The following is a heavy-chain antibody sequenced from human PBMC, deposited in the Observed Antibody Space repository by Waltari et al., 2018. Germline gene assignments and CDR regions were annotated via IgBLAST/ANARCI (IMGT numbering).Heavy chain of an antibody. Sequence: QVHLQESGLGLVKPSETLSLTCTVSGGTITVHHWGWVRQPPGMGLEWIGYMYYTGRVNFTPSFRSRITMSVDTSKNLFFLNLSSVTAADTAMYYCVRDRGGLTHFDWFLSVWGQGKMVLVSS. CDR2: MYYTGRV. CDR3: VRDRGGLTHFDWFLSV. V-gene: IGHV4-59*11. D-gene: IGHD3-9*01. CDR1: GGTITVHH. J-gene: IGHJ3*01.